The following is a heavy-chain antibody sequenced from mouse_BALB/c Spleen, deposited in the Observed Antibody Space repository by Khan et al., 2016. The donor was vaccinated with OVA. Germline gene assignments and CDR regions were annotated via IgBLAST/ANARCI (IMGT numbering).Heavy chain of an antibody. CDR2: INPSTGYT. D-gene: IGHD6-1*01. CDR1: GYTFTSYW. V-gene: IGHV1-7*01. Sequence: QVQLLQSGAELAKPGASVKMSCKASGYTFTSYWMHWVKQRPGQGLEWIGYINPSTGYTEYNQKFKDKATLTTDKSSSTAYMQLSSLASEDAAVYYWAATIRFYNSMDDWGQGTSVTVSS. J-gene: IGHJ4*01. CDR3: AATIRFYNSMDD.